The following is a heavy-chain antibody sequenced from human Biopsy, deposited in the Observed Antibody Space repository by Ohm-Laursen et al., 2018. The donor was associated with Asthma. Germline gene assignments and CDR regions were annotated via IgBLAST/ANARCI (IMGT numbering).Heavy chain of an antibody. Sequence: LRLSCAASGFTFRSYAMHWVRQAPGKGLEWVAVIWYDGGNKYYADSVKGRFIISRDNSKNTLYLQMNSLRAEDTAVYYCARDIVATMIGYYYYGMDVWGQGTTVTVSS. V-gene: IGHV3-33*08. CDR1: GFTFRSYA. CDR2: IWYDGGNK. J-gene: IGHJ6*02. CDR3: ARDIVATMIGYYYYGMDV. D-gene: IGHD5-12*01.